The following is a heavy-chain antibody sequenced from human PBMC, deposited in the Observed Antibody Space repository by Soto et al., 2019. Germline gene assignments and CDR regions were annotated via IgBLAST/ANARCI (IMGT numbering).Heavy chain of an antibody. Sequence: QVQLLQSGAEVKKPGASVRVSCKASGYTFTTSVITWVRQAPGQGLEWMGWISAYNGDTDYAQKFQGRVTMTTDTSTSTAYMGLRSLRSDGSAVYYCARDFGELSYFDYWGQGTLVTVSS. V-gene: IGHV1-18*01. CDR2: ISAYNGDT. J-gene: IGHJ4*02. CDR1: GYTFTTSV. CDR3: ARDFGELSYFDY. D-gene: IGHD3-10*01.